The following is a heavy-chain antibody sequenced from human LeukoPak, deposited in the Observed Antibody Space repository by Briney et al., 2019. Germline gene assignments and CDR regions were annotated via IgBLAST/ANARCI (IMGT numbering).Heavy chain of an antibody. J-gene: IGHJ4*02. V-gene: IGHV4-61*05. CDR3: ARGPVWSGYYYFDY. CDR1: GGSISSSSYY. D-gene: IGHD3-3*01. CDR2: IYYSGST. Sequence: SETLSLTCTVSGGSISSSSYYWGWIRQPPGKGLEWIGYIYYSGSTNNNPSLKSRVTMSVDTSKNQFSLKLSSVTAADAAVYYCARGPVWSGYYYFDYWGQGTLVTVSS.